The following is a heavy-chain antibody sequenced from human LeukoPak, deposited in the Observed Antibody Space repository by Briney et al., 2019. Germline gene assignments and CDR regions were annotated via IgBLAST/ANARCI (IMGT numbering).Heavy chain of an antibody. V-gene: IGHV3-66*01. CDR2: IYSAGTT. Sequence: GGSLRLSCAASGFTFSNAWMSWVRQAPGKGLEWVSAIYSAGTTYYAESVKGRFTISRDTSKNTVSLEMNSLRVEDTALYYCARGTHFDNGEAFDVWGPGTLVTVSS. J-gene: IGHJ3*01. CDR1: GFTFSNAW. CDR3: ARGTHFDNGEAFDV. D-gene: IGHD3-9*01.